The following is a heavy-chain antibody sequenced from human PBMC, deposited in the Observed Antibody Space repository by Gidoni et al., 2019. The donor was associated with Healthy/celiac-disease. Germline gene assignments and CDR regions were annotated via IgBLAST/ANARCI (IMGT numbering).Heavy chain of an antibody. D-gene: IGHD3-10*01. CDR2: IYYSGST. CDR3: ARDGEYNWFDP. CDR1: GGSISSYY. V-gene: IGHV4-59*01. J-gene: IGHJ5*02. Sequence: QVQLQESGPGLVKPAETLSITCTVSGGSISSYYWSWIRQPPGKGLEWIGYIYYSGSTNYNPSLKSRVTIAVDTSKNQFSLKLSSVTAADTAVYYCARDGEYNWFDPWGQGTLVTVSS.